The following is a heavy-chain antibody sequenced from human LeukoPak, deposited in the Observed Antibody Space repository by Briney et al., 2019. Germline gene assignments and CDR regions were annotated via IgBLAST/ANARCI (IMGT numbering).Heavy chain of an antibody. CDR3: AKDSDTPGFFDY. CDR2: ISGGGTGT. D-gene: IGHD2-2*02. CDR1: GFTFSSYA. V-gene: IGHV3-23*01. Sequence: PGGSPRLSCVASGFTFSSYAINWVRQAPGKGLEWVSGISGGGTGTYYADSVKGRFTISRDNSKNTVYLQMTSLTAEDTAIYYCAKDSDTPGFFDYWGQGTPVTVSS. J-gene: IGHJ4*02.